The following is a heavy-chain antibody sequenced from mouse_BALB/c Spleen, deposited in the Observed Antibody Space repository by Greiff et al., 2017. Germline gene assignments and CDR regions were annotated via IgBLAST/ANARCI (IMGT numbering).Heavy chain of an antibody. CDR1: GFSLTSYG. V-gene: IGHV2-2*02. Sequence: QVHVKQSGPGLVQPSQSLSITCTVSGFSLTSYGVHWVRQSPGKGLEWLGVIWSGGSTDYNAAFISRLSISKDNSKSQVFFKMNSLQANDTAIYYCARNDPTVVAPDVWGAGTTVTVSS. J-gene: IGHJ1*01. CDR2: IWSGGST. D-gene: IGHD1-1*01. CDR3: ARNDPTVVAPDV.